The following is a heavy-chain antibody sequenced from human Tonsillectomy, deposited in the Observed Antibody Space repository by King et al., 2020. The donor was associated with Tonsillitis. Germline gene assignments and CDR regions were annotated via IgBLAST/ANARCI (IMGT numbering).Heavy chain of an antibody. V-gene: IGHV3-11*01. D-gene: IGHD2-2*01. CDR3: ARRIGYCSSTSCRYFDY. Sequence: VQLVESGGGLVKPGGSLRLSCAASGFSFDDYYMSWIRQPPGKGLEWVSYISASGNTTYYADSVRVRFTVSRDNAKNSLYLQMNDLRADDTAVYYCARRIGYCSSTSCRYFDYWGQGTLVTVSS. J-gene: IGHJ4*02. CDR1: GFSFDDYY. CDR2: ISASGNTT.